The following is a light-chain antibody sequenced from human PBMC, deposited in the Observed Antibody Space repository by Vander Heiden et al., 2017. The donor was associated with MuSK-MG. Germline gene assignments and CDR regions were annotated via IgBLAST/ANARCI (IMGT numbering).Light chain of an antibody. J-gene: IGKJ4*01. CDR3: QQYNNWPPLT. V-gene: IGKV3-15*01. CDR1: QSVSSN. CDR2: GAS. Sequence: EIVTTQSPATLSVSPGERATLSCRASQSVSSNLAWYQQKPGQAPRLLIYGASTRATGIPARFSGSGSETEFTLTISSRQSEDFAVYYCQQYNNWPPLTFGGGTKVEIK.